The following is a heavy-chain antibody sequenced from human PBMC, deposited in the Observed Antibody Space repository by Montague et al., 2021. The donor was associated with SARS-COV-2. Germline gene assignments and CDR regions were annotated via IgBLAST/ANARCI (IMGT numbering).Heavy chain of an antibody. Sequence: SLRLSCAASGFTINNFAMHWVRQAPGKGLECVASMTYDGSIKYYTDSVKGRFTISRDNSKNTLYLDMNSLRAEDTAVYYCTRALGLFWFKVSHPFNHWGQGTPVIVSS. D-gene: IGHD3-10*01. CDR3: TRALGLFWFKVSHPFNH. CDR1: GFTINNFA. V-gene: IGHV3-30*03. J-gene: IGHJ1*01. CDR2: MTYDGSIK.